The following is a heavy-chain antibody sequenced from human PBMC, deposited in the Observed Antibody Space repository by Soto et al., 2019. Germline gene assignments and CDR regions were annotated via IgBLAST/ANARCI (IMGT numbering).Heavy chain of an antibody. Sequence: QVQLQESGPGLVKPSETLSLTCTVSGGSISSYYWSWIRQPPGKGLEWIGYIYYSGSTNYNPSLKSRVTISVETSKNQFSLKLSSVTAADTAVYYCARLRAVAGYYFDYWGQGTLVTVSS. CDR1: GGSISSYY. D-gene: IGHD6-19*01. J-gene: IGHJ4*02. V-gene: IGHV4-59*08. CDR2: IYYSGST. CDR3: ARLRAVAGYYFDY.